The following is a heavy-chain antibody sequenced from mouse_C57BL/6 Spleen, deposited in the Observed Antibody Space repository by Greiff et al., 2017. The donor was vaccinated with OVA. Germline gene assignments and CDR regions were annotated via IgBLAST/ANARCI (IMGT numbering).Heavy chain of an antibody. D-gene: IGHD2-4*01. CDR3: ARRGHYDYDGLYFDV. V-gene: IGHV1-55*01. CDR2: IYPGSGST. CDR1: GYTFTSYW. J-gene: IGHJ1*03. Sequence: VKLQQPGAELVKPGASVKMSCKASGYTFTSYWITWVKQRPGQGLEWIGDIYPGSGSTNYNEKFKSKATLTVDTSSSTAYMQLSSLTSEDSAVYYCARRGHYDYDGLYFDVWGTGTTVTVSS.